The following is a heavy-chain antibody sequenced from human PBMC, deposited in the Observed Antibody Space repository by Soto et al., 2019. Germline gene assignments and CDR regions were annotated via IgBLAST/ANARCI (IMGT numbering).Heavy chain of an antibody. CDR1: GGTFSSYA. CDR2: IIPILGTA. V-gene: IGHV1-69*01. CDR3: ARDDSGLYNWFDP. Sequence: QVQLVQSGAEVKKPGSSVKVSCKASGGTFSSYAISWVRQAPGQGLEWMGGIIPILGTANYAQKFQGRVTITADESTSTAYMELSSLRSEDKAVYYFARDDSGLYNWFDPWGQGTLVTVSS. J-gene: IGHJ5*02. D-gene: IGHD6-19*01.